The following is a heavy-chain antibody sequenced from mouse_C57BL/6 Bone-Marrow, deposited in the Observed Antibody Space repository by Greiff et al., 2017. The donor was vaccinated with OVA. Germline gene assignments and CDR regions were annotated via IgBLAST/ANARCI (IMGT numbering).Heavy chain of an antibody. J-gene: IGHJ2*01. CDR3: ARAPTTVVASYYFDY. CDR2: IYPGSGTT. D-gene: IGHD1-1*01. Sequence: GLGLEWIARIYPGSGTTYYNEKFKGKATLTAAKSSSTAYMQLSSLTPEDSAVYFCARAPTTVVASYYFDYWGQGTTLTVSS. V-gene: IGHV1-76*01.